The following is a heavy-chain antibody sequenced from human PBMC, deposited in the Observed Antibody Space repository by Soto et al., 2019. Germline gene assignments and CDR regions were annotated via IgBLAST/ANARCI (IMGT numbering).Heavy chain of an antibody. J-gene: IGHJ4*02. CDR2: IYYTGST. V-gene: IGHV4-59*01. Sequence: SETLSLTCTVSGGSIDSFYWSWIRQSPGKGLEWIGYIYYTGSTVYNPSLKTRVTISLDTSKTQFALRLRSVTAADTAVYYCARVKYGSGSYLHTFDYWGQGALFTVSS. CDR1: GGSIDSFY. CDR3: ARVKYGSGSYLHTFDY. D-gene: IGHD3-10*01.